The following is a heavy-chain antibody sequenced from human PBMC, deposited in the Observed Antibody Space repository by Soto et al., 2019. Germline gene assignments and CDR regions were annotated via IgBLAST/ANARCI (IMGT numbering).Heavy chain of an antibody. D-gene: IGHD2-2*01. CDR2: IYSGGST. V-gene: IGHV3-66*01. J-gene: IGHJ2*01. CDR1: GFTVSSNY. CDR3: ARDRVVPAAISSYWYFDL. Sequence: HPGGSLRLSCAASGFTVSSNYMSWVRQAPGKGLEWVSVIYSGGSTYYADSVKGRFTISRDNSKNTLYLQMNSLRAEDTAVYYCARDRVVPAAISSYWYFDLWGRGTLVTVSS.